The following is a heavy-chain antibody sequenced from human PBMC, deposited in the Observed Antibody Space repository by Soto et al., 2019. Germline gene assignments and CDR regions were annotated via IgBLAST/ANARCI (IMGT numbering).Heavy chain of an antibody. Sequence: QVQLVQSGAEVKKPGSSVKVSCKASGGTFSSYAISWVRQAPGQGLEWMGGIIPIFGTANYAQKFQGRITITADESTSTAYMELSSLRSEDTAVYYCASAPSEGIAARRLGHDYWGQGTLVTVSS. CDR3: ASAPSEGIAARRLGHDY. CDR2: IIPIFGTA. V-gene: IGHV1-69*01. CDR1: GGTFSSYA. J-gene: IGHJ4*02. D-gene: IGHD6-6*01.